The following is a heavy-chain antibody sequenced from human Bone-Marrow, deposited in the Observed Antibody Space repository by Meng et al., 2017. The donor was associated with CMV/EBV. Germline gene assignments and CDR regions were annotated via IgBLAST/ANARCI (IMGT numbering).Heavy chain of an antibody. Sequence: GESLKISCKGSGYSFTTYWIGWVRQMPGKGLEWMGIIYPGDSDTRYSPSFQGQVTISADKSISTAYLQWSSLRSEDTAVYYCARGSLPPIDYDFWSGYLRYYYYYGMDVWGQGTTVTVSS. V-gene: IGHV5-51*01. D-gene: IGHD3-3*01. J-gene: IGHJ6*02. CDR1: GYSFTTYW. CDR2: IYPGDSDT. CDR3: ARGSLPPIDYDFWSGYLRYYYYYGMDV.